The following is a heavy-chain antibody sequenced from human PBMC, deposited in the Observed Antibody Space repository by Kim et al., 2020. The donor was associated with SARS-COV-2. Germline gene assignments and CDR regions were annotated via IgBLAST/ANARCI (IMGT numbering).Heavy chain of an antibody. CDR2: ISWDGGST. V-gene: IGHV3-43D*03. D-gene: IGHD6-6*01. CDR3: AKDIADYSNSSFGMDV. J-gene: IGHJ6*02. Sequence: GGSLRLSCAASGFTFDDYAMHWVRQAPGKGLEWVSLISWDGGSTYYADSVKGRFTISRDNSKNSLYLQMNSLRAEDTALYYCAKDIADYSNSSFGMDVWGQGTTVTVSS. CDR1: GFTFDDYA.